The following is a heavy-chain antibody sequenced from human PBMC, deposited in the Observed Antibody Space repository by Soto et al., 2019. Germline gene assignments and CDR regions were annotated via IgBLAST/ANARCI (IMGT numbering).Heavy chain of an antibody. D-gene: IGHD3-3*01. Sequence: GESLKISCKGSGYRFTTYWIGWVRQAPGKGLEWVSAISGSGGSTYYADSVKGRFTISRDNSKNTLYLQMNSLRAEDTAVYYCAKETSGFPFDYWGQGTLVTVSS. V-gene: IGHV3-23*01. J-gene: IGHJ4*02. CDR2: ISGSGGST. CDR3: AKETSGFPFDY. CDR1: GYRFTTYW.